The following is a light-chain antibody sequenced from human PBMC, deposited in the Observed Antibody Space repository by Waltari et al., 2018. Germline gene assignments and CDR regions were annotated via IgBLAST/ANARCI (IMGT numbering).Light chain of an antibody. CDR2: EVF. CDR3: CSYAGNSRGV. CDR1: SSDIGSYKF. Sequence: QSALTQPVSVSGSPGQSITISCTGTSSDIGSYKFVSWYQQHPGTPPKLIVDEVFKRPSGVSNRFSGSRSGNTASLTISGLQADDEADYHCCSYAGNSRGVFGTGTKVTVL. V-gene: IGLV2-23*02. J-gene: IGLJ1*01.